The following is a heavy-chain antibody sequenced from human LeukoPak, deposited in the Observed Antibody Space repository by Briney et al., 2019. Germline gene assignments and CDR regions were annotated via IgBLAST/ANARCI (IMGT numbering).Heavy chain of an antibody. CDR2: ISGTGDST. CDR1: GCMFSSYA. CDR3: AKDEASGYGLGVGYYFYMDV. V-gene: IGHV3-23*01. D-gene: IGHD6-25*01. J-gene: IGHJ6*03. Sequence: GGSLRLSCAASGCMFSSYAMTWVRQARGKGLEGVATISGTGDSTFYADSVRGRLTISRDNSKNTLYLQMNSLRAEDTAVYYCAKDEASGYGLGVGYYFYMDVWGKGTTVTVSS.